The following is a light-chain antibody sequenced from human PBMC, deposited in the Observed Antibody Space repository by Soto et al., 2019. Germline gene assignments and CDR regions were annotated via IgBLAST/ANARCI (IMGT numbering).Light chain of an antibody. CDR1: QSVSTY. CDR3: QHRYNWPVT. CDR2: DAS. Sequence: EIVLTQSPAALSLSPGERATLSCMASQSVSTYLAWYQQKPGQAPRLLIYDASKRATGIPARFSGSGSGTDFTLTISSLEPEDFAVYYCQHRYNWPVTFGQGTRLEI. V-gene: IGKV3-11*01. J-gene: IGKJ5*01.